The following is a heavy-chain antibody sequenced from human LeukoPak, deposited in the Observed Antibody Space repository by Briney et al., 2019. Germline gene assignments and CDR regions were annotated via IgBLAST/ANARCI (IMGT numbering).Heavy chain of an antibody. Sequence: SETLSLTCTVSGGSISSYYWSWIRQPPGKGLEWIGYIYYSGSTNYNPFLKSRVTISVDTSKNQFSLKLSSVTAADTAVYYCARAGWLMDPFDYWGQGTLVTVSS. CDR2: IYYSGST. CDR1: GGSISSYY. V-gene: IGHV4-59*01. D-gene: IGHD6-19*01. J-gene: IGHJ4*02. CDR3: ARAGWLMDPFDY.